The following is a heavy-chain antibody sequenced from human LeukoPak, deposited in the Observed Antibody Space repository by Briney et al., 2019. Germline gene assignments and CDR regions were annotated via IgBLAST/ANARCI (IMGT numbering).Heavy chain of an antibody. CDR2: ISSSGSTK. V-gene: IGHV3-48*03. CDR1: GSTFSSYE. CDR3: ARDQYSSGLDAFDI. D-gene: IGHD6-19*01. Sequence: GGSLRLSCAASGSTFSSYEMNWVRQAPGKGLEWVSYISSSGSTKYYADSVKGRFTISRDNAKNSLYLQMNSLRAEDTAVYYCARDQYSSGLDAFDIWGQGTMVTVSS. J-gene: IGHJ3*02.